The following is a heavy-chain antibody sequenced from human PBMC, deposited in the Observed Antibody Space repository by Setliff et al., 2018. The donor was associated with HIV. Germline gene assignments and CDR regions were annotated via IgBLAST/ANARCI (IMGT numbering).Heavy chain of an antibody. Sequence: GGSLRLSCAASGFSFSDYYMSWFRQAPGKGLEWVSFVSGSGSYANYVDSVKGRFTIYRDNAKDSLYLEMYSLRAEDTAVYYCARDRAAGRISAGGIFHWGQGTLVTVSS. CDR2: VSGSGSYA. J-gene: IGHJ4*02. CDR1: GFSFSDYY. V-gene: IGHV3-11*05. D-gene: IGHD6-13*01. CDR3: ARDRAAGRISAGGIFH.